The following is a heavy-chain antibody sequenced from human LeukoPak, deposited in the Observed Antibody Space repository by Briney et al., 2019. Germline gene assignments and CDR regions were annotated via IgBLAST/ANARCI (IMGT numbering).Heavy chain of an antibody. CDR1: GFIVSGNY. V-gene: IGHV3-7*05. CDR3: ARDSGPLYSGSYFDY. J-gene: IGHJ4*02. Sequence: PGGSLRLSCAASGFIVSGNYMSWVRQAPGKGLEWVANIKQDGSEKYYVDSVKGRFTISRDNAKNSLYLQMNSLRAEDTAVYYCARDSGPLYSGSYFDYWGQGTLVTVSS. D-gene: IGHD1-26*01. CDR2: IKQDGSEK.